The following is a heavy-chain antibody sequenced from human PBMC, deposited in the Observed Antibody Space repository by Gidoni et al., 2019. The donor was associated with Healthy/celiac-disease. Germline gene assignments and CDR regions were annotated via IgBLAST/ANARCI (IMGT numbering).Heavy chain of an antibody. V-gene: IGHV4-59*08. CDR3: ARHREVLLCFGQSPGYFDY. CDR1: GGSISSYY. D-gene: IGHD3-10*01. CDR2: IYYSGGT. Sequence: QVQLQESGPGLVKPSETLYLTCTVPGGSISSYYWSWIRQPPGKGLEWIGYIYYSGGTNYHPSLKIRVTLSVDTSKTQFSLKLSSVTAAATAVYYCARHREVLLCFGQSPGYFDYWGQGTLVTVSS. J-gene: IGHJ4*02.